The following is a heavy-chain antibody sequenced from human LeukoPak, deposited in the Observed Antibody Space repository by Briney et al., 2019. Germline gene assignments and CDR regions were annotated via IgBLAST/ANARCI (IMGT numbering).Heavy chain of an antibody. CDR2: IYYSVST. CDR1: GGSISSYY. CDR3: ARHFYDRDFDY. V-gene: IGHV4-59*01. Sequence: SETLSLTCTVSGGSISSYYWSWIRQPPGKGLEWIGYIYYSVSTNYNPSLKSRVTISLDTSKNQFSLKLSSVTAADTAVYYCARHFYDRDFDYWGQGSLVTVSS. J-gene: IGHJ4*02. D-gene: IGHD3-22*01.